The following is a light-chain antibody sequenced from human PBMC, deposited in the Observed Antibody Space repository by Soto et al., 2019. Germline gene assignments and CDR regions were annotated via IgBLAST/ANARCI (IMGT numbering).Light chain of an antibody. Sequence: DIQMTQSPSTLSASIGDRVTITCRSSQSISYFLAWYQQKPGKAPNHLIYDASSFESGAPTRFSGSGSGTQFPLTIYSLQPDDFATYYCQHYDSSSPWTFGQRTK. CDR3: QHYDSSSPWT. CDR2: DAS. V-gene: IGKV1-5*01. CDR1: QSISYF. J-gene: IGKJ1*01.